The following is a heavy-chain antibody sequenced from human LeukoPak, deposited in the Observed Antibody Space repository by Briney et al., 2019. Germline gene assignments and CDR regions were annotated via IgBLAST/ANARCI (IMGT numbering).Heavy chain of an antibody. D-gene: IGHD3-10*01. Sequence: SETLSLTCTVSGGSISSSSYYWSWIRQPPGKGLEWIGEINHSGSTNYNPSLKSRVTISVDTSKNQFSLKLSSVTAADTAVYYCARAYYGEAYWGQGTLVTVSS. CDR1: GGSISSSSYY. J-gene: IGHJ4*02. CDR2: INHSGST. V-gene: IGHV4-39*07. CDR3: ARAYYGEAY.